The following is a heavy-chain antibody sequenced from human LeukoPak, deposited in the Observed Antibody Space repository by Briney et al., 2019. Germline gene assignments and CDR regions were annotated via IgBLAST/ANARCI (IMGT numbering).Heavy chain of an antibody. CDR3: AREPRHWGSYYGDAFDI. Sequence: QPGRSLRLSCAASGFTFSSYGMHWVRQAPGKGLEWVAVISYDGSNKYYADSVKGRFTISRDNSKNTLYLQMNSLRAEDTAVYYCAREPRHWGSYYGDAFDIWGQGTMVTVSS. D-gene: IGHD1-26*01. V-gene: IGHV3-30*03. J-gene: IGHJ3*02. CDR1: GFTFSSYG. CDR2: ISYDGSNK.